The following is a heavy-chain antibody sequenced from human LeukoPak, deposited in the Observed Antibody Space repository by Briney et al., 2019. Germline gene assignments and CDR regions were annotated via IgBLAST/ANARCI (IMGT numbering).Heavy chain of an antibody. V-gene: IGHV3-11*01. Sequence: GGSLRLSCAASGFTFSDYYTTWIRQSPAKGLEWVSYISAGGTTYYADSVKGRFYISRDNGNNSVYLQMNSLRGDDTAVYYCARAAFGEWLLDYWGQGTLVTVSS. D-gene: IGHD3-10*01. CDR1: GFTFSDYY. CDR3: ARAAFGEWLLDY. J-gene: IGHJ4*02. CDR2: ISAGGTT.